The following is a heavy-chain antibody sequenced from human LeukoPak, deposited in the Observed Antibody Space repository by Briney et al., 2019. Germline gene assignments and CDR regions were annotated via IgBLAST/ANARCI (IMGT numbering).Heavy chain of an antibody. CDR2: IYYSGST. Sequence: SETLSLTCTVSGGSIRSGSYYWGWIRQPPGKGLEWIGYIYYSGSTNYNPSLKSRVTISVDTSKNQFSLKLSSVTAADTAVYYCARAPGYSYGRREFDYWGQGTLVTVSS. CDR3: ARAPGYSYGRREFDY. D-gene: IGHD5-18*01. CDR1: GGSIRSGSYY. V-gene: IGHV4-61*01. J-gene: IGHJ4*02.